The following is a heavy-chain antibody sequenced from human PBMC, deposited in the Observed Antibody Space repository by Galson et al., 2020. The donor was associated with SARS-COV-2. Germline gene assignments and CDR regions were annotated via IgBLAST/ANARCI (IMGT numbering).Heavy chain of an antibody. CDR1: VGSMSGFY. CDR3: VRPASGPYPFQH. J-gene: IGHJ1*01. CDR2: IYYRGTP. D-gene: IGHD2-15*01. V-gene: IGHV4-59*08. Sequence: ETSETLSLTCTVSVGSMSGFYWTWIRQPPGKGLEWIGFIYYRGTPKYNPSLKGRVSMSVDTSNNQFSLQLTSVTAADTAVYYCVRPASGPYPFQHWGPGRLVSVSS.